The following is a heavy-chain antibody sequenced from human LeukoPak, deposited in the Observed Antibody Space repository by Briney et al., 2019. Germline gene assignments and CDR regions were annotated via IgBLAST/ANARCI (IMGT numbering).Heavy chain of an antibody. D-gene: IGHD7-27*01. J-gene: IGHJ4*02. V-gene: IGHV1-69*06. Sequence: ASVKVSCKTSGGTFSTFGITWVRQAPGQGLEWMGGTIPIFGAKHYAQKFRGRVTFTADNSTTTTFMELSGLRSEDTALYFCASYSNWGDFDYWGQGTLVTVSS. CDR3: ASYSNWGDFDY. CDR1: GGTFSTFG. CDR2: TIPIFGAK.